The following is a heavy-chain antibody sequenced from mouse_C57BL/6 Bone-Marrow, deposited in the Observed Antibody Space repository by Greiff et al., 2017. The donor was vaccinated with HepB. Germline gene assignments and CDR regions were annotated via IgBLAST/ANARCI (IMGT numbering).Heavy chain of an antibody. D-gene: IGHD2-4*01. Sequence: VQLQQPGAELVMPGASVKLSCKASGYTFTSYWMHWVKQRPGQGLEWIGMIHPNSGSTNYNEKFKSKATLTVDKSSSTAYMQLSSLTSEDSAVYYCARGDYDYGYFDYWGQGTTLTVSS. CDR3: ARGDYDYGYFDY. CDR2: IHPNSGST. V-gene: IGHV1-64*01. J-gene: IGHJ2*01. CDR1: GYTFTSYW.